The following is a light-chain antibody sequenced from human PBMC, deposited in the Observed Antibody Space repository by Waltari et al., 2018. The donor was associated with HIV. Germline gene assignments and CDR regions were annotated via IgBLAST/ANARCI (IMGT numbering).Light chain of an antibody. Sequence: QSALTQPPSASGFPGQSVTISCTGTSSDVGSSNYVAWYQQYPGKAPKLLIYEITRGPSGVPDRLSGSKAGKTASRTVSGRQAEDEADYYCSSSAGGDTLVFGGGTKLTVL. CDR3: SSSAGGDTLV. CDR1: SSDVGSSNY. J-gene: IGLJ3*02. V-gene: IGLV2-8*01. CDR2: EIT.